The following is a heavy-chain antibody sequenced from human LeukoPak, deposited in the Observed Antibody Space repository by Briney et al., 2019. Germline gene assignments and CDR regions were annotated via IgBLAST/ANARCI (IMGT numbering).Heavy chain of an antibody. CDR3: ARIRDGYNDAYDI. CDR2: IIPIFGTA. Sequence: SVKVSCKASGGTFSSYAISWVRQAPGQGLEWMGGIIPIFGTANYAQNFQGRLTMTRDTSTTTVYMELSGLRSEDTAIYYCARIRDGYNDAYDIWGQGTVVTVPS. D-gene: IGHD5-24*01. CDR1: GGTFSSYA. J-gene: IGHJ3*02. V-gene: IGHV1-69*05.